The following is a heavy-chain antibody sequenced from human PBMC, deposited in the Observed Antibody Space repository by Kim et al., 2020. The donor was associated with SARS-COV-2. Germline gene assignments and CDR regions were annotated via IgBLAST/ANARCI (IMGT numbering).Heavy chain of an antibody. Sequence: ASVKVSCKASGYTFTSYYMHWVRQAPGQGLEWMGIINPSGGSTSYAQKFQGRVTMTRDTSTSTVYMELSSLRSEDTAVYYCARDLGTTQVLTHPSESSVVRGGSAYYYYGMDVWGQGTTVTVSS. J-gene: IGHJ6*02. CDR3: ARDLGTTQVLTHPSESSVVRGGSAYYYYGMDV. CDR1: GYTFTSYY. D-gene: IGHD3-10*01. CDR2: INPSGGST. V-gene: IGHV1-46*01.